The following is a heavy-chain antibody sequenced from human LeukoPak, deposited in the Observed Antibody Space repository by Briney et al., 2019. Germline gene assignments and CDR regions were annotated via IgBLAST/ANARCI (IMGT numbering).Heavy chain of an antibody. J-gene: IGHJ4*02. CDR1: GFTFSTYA. CDR3: AKFRVVTTSRGVGLDY. Sequence: PGRSLRLSCAASGFTFSTYAMSWVRHAPGKGLEWVSAVSGDGFNTFYADSVKGRFSISRDNSKNTLYLQMNSLRAADTAVYYCAKFRVVTTSRGVGLDYWGQGTLVTVSS. D-gene: IGHD3-22*01. CDR2: VSGDGFNT. V-gene: IGHV3-23*01.